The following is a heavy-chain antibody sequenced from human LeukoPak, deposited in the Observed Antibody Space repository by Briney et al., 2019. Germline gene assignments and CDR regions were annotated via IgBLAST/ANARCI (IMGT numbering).Heavy chain of an antibody. CDR1: GYTFTGYY. CDR2: INPNSGGT. J-gene: IGHJ4*02. Sequence: ASVMVSCKASGYTFTGYYMHWVRQAPGQGLEWMGRINPNSGGTNYAQKFQGRVTMTRDTSISTAYMELSRLRSDDTAVYYCARVQRSRAYDYVWGSYGYWGQGTLVTVSS. CDR3: ARVQRSRAYDYVWGSYGY. V-gene: IGHV1-2*06. D-gene: IGHD3-16*01.